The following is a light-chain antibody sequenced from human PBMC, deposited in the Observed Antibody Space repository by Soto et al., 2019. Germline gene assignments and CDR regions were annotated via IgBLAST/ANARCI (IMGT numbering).Light chain of an antibody. V-gene: IGLV2-14*01. CDR3: SSYTTSGTLV. CDR2: EVS. CDR1: SSDVGGYNY. J-gene: IGLJ3*02. Sequence: QSALTQPASVSGSPGQSITISCTGTSSDVGGYNYVSWYQQHPGKAPKLMIYEVSNRPSGVSNRFSGSKSGNTASLTISGLQAEDEDDYYCSSYTTSGTLVFGGGTKLTVL.